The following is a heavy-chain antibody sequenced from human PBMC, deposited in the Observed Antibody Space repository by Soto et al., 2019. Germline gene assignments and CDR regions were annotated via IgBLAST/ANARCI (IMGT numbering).Heavy chain of an antibody. Sequence: GASVKVSCKASGYTFTSYAMHWVSQAPGQRLEWMGWINAGNGNTNYAQKFQGRVTITADESTSTAYMELSSLRSEDTAVYYCARAAGSSWYTYYYGMDVWGQGTTVTVSS. CDR3: ARAAGSSWYTYYYGMDV. V-gene: IGHV1-3*01. CDR2: INAGNGNT. J-gene: IGHJ6*02. CDR1: GYTFTSYA. D-gene: IGHD6-13*01.